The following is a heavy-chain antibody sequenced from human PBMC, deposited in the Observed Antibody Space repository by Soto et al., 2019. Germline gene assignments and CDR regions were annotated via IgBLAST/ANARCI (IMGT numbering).Heavy chain of an antibody. CDR1: GGSISSGDYY. J-gene: IGHJ4*02. CDR3: ARVPRRSLDSSGYFY. CDR2: IYYSGST. Sequence: PSETLSLTCTVPGGSISSGDYYWSWIRQPPGKGLEWIGYIYYSGSTYYNPSLKSRVTISVDTSKNQFSLKLSSVTAADTAVYYCARVPRRSLDSSGYFYWGQGTLVTVSS. V-gene: IGHV4-30-4*01. D-gene: IGHD3-22*01.